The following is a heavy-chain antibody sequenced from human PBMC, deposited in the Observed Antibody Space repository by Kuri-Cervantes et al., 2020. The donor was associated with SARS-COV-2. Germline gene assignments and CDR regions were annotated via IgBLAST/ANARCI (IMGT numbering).Heavy chain of an antibody. CDR1: GFTFSSYA. J-gene: IGHJ6*03. CDR3: ARDGGSIVVVTADYYYYMDV. D-gene: IGHD2-21*02. Sequence: GESLKISCAASGFTFSSYAMHWVRQAPGKGLEWVAVISYDGSNKYYADSVKGRFTISRDNSKNTLYLQMNSLRAEDTAVYYCARDGGSIVVVTADYYYYMDVWGKGTTVTVSS. V-gene: IGHV3-30*04. CDR2: ISYDGSNK.